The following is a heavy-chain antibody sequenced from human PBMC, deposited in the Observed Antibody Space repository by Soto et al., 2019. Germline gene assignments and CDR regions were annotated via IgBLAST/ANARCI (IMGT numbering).Heavy chain of an antibody. J-gene: IGHJ4*02. CDR1: GGTFSSYA. Sequence: QVQLVQSGAEGKKPGSSVKVSCTASGGTFSSYAISWVRQAPGQGLEWMGGIIPIFGTANYAQKLQGRVTITADESTSTAYMELNRLRSEDTAVYYCATNSSGWSRRGSVLEDYWGQGTLVTVSS. CDR3: ATNSSGWSRRGSVLEDY. V-gene: IGHV1-69*01. D-gene: IGHD6-19*01. CDR2: IIPIFGTA.